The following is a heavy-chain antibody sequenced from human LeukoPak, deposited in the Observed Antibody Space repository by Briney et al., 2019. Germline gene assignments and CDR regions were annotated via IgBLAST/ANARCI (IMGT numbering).Heavy chain of an antibody. Sequence: PSETLSLTCTVSGYSISSGYYWGWIRQPPGKGLEWIGSIYHSGSTYYNPSLKSRVTISVDTSKNQFSLKLSSVTAADTAVYYCARQGGSYYRNWFDPWGQGTLVTVSS. J-gene: IGHJ5*02. CDR1: GYSISSGYY. D-gene: IGHD1-26*01. CDR2: IYHSGST. V-gene: IGHV4-38-2*02. CDR3: ARQGGSYYRNWFDP.